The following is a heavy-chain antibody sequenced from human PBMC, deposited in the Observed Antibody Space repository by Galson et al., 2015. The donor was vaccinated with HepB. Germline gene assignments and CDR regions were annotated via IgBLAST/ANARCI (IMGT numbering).Heavy chain of an antibody. V-gene: IGHV3-33*01. CDR2: VWFDGSNK. CDR1: GLSFRDYG. CDR3: ASGSTRAMNYYGPFDY. J-gene: IGHJ4*02. D-gene: IGHD3-10*01. Sequence: SLRLSCAASGLSFRDYGMHWVRQAPGKGLEWVAVVWFDGSNKYYADSVKGRFTISRDNSKNTLFLQMNSLRAEDTAVYYCASGSTRAMNYYGPFDYWGQGILVTVSS.